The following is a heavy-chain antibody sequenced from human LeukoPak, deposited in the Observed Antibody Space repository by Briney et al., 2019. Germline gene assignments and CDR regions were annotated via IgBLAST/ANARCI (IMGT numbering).Heavy chain of an antibody. CDR2: MFYSGNT. Sequence: SETLSLTCTVSGASITSYHWSWIRQPAGKGLEWIGRMFYSGNTDYNPSLKSRLTMSIDTSKNQFSLKLSSMTAADTAVYFCARDQEHCSGTSCYPYWYDSWGQGTLVTVSS. J-gene: IGHJ5*01. CDR1: GASITSYH. V-gene: IGHV4-4*07. CDR3: ARDQEHCSGTSCYPYWYDS. D-gene: IGHD2-2*01.